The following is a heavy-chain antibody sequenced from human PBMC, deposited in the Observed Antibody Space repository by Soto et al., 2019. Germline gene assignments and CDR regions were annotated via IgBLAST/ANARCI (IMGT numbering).Heavy chain of an antibody. Sequence: GESLKISCKGSGYSFTSYRIGWVRQMPGKGLEWMGIIYAGDSDTRYSPSFQGQVTISADKSISTAYLQWSSLKASDTAMYYCAAGYSTGLDAFDIWGQGTMVTVSS. V-gene: IGHV5-51*01. CDR2: IYAGDSDT. D-gene: IGHD2-8*02. CDR3: AAGYSTGLDAFDI. CDR1: GYSFTSYR. J-gene: IGHJ3*02.